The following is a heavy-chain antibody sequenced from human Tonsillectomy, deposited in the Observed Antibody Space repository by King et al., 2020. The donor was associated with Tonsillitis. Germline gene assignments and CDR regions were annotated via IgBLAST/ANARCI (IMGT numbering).Heavy chain of an antibody. CDR1: GFTFSDCY. J-gene: IGHJ5*02. CDR3: VRRHLIAARPHTWFDP. V-gene: IGHV3-11*01. CDR2: ISSSGSTK. Sequence: QLVQSGGGLVKPGGSLRLSCAASGFTFSDCYMSWIRQAPGKGVEWVSYISSSGSTKYYADSVKGRFTISRDNAKNSLYLQMNSLRAEDTAVYYCVRRHLIAARPHTWFDPWGQGTLVTVSS. D-gene: IGHD6-6*01.